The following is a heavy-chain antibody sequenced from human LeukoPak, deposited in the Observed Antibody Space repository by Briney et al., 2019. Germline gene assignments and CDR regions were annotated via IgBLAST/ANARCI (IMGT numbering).Heavy chain of an antibody. CDR2: ITSSGDTV. CDR3: ARDSRPYCTNGICYTKNNWFDP. J-gene: IGHJ5*02. V-gene: IGHV3-48*03. CDR1: GFTLSNYA. D-gene: IGHD2-8*01. Sequence: GGSLRLSCAASGFTLSNYAMNWVRQAPAKGLEWVSYITSSGDTVHYADSVKGRFTISRDNAKNSLSLQMNSLRAGDTATYYCARDSRPYCTNGICYTKNNWFDPWGPGTLVTVSS.